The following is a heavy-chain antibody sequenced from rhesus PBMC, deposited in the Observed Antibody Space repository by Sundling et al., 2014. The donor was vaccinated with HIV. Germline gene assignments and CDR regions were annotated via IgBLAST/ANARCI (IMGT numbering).Heavy chain of an antibody. V-gene: IGHV3-103*01. Sequence: EVQLVESGGGLVKPGGSLRLSCAASGFTFSRYGMDWVRQAPGKGLEWVSAINSGGSTYYADSVKGRFTISRDNSKNTLSLQMNSLTPEDTAVYYCAKSGNQFYYFHYWGQGVLVTVSS. D-gene: IGHD1-44*01. CDR1: GFTFSRYG. J-gene: IGHJ4*01. CDR3: AKSGNQFYYFHY. CDR2: INSGGST.